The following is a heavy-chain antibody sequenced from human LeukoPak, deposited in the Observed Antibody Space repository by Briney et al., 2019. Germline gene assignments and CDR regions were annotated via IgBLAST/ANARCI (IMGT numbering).Heavy chain of an antibody. CDR2: IYYSGST. CDR1: GGSISSGSYY. D-gene: IGHD4-23*01. J-gene: IGHJ6*02. CDR3: ARDPRTTVVIGVSYYYGMDV. V-gene: IGHV4-39*07. Sequence: PSETLSLTCTVSGGSISSGSYYWGWIRQPPGKGLEWIGSIYYSGSTYYNPSLKSRVTISVDTSKNQFSLKLSPVTAADTAVYYCARDPRTTVVIGVSYYYGMDVWGQGTTVTVSS.